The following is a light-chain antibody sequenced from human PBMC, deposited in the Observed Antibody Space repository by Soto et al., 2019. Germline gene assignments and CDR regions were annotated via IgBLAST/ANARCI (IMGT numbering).Light chain of an antibody. Sequence: QSVLTQPPSVSGAPGQRVTISCTGSSSNIGAGYDVHWYQQLPGTAPKLLIYGNSNRPSGVPDRFSGSKSGTSASLAITGLQAEDEADYYCQSYDSSLSGWVFGGGTPLTAL. CDR3: QSYDSSLSGWV. CDR2: GNS. CDR1: SSNIGAGYD. V-gene: IGLV1-40*01. J-gene: IGLJ3*02.